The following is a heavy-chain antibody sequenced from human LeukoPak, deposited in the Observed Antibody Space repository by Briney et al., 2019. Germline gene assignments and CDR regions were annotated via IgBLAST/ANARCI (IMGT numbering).Heavy chain of an antibody. J-gene: IGHJ5*02. CDR2: FDPEDGEI. D-gene: IGHD4-23*01. CDR3: ATDLDDYGGNT. Sequence: ASVKVSCRVSGYTLTELSMHWVRQAPGKGLEWVGGFDPEDGEIIYAQKFQGRVTMTEDTSTDTTYMELSSLRSEDTAVYYCATDLDDYGGNTWGQGTLVTVSS. V-gene: IGHV1-24*01. CDR1: GYTLTELS.